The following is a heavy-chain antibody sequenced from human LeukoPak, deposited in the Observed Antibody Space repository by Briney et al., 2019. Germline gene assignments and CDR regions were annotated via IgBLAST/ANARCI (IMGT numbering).Heavy chain of an antibody. CDR2: IYHSGST. Sequence: SETLSLTCAVSGGSISSSNWWSWVRQPPGKGLEWIGEIYHSGSTNYNPSLKSRVTISVGKSKNQFSLKLSSVTAADTAVYYCARVAQQTDLDYWGQGTLVTVSS. CDR1: GGSISSSNW. J-gene: IGHJ4*02. D-gene: IGHD6-13*01. V-gene: IGHV4-4*02. CDR3: ARVAQQTDLDY.